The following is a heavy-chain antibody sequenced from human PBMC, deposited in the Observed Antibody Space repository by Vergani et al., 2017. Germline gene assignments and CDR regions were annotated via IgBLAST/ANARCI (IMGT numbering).Heavy chain of an antibody. CDR3: ARDLEQLVPFDY. CDR1: GFTFSSYS. V-gene: IGHV3-21*01. CDR2: ISSSSSYI. D-gene: IGHD6-6*01. J-gene: IGHJ4*02. Sequence: EVQLVESGGGLVKPGGSLRLSCAASGFTFSSYSMNWVRQAPGKGLEWVSSISSSSSYIYYADSVKGRFTSSRDNAKNSLYLQMNSLRAEDTAVYYCARDLEQLVPFDYWGQGTLVTVSS.